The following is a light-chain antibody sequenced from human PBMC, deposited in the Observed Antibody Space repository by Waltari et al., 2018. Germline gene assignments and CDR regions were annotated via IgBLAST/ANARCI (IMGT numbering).Light chain of an antibody. J-gene: IGLJ2*01. Sequence: QSALSQPASVYGSPGLSIPLSCTGTLRDICFYIHLSFSQHHPVKAPTFLIYDVRNRPSEVSNRFSGSKSGNTASLTISGLQAEDEADYYCSSDTTSSTVVFGGGTKLTV. V-gene: IGLV2-14*03. CDR2: DVR. CDR3: SSDTTSSTVV. CDR1: LRDICFYIH.